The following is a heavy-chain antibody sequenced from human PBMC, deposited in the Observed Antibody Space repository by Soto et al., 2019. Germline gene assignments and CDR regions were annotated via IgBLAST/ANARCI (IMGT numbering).Heavy chain of an antibody. J-gene: IGHJ3*02. CDR3: ERERPHDSGAFDI. Sequence: SVKVSCKASGGTFSSYAISWVRQAPGQGLEWMGGIIPIFGTANYAQKFQGRVTITADESTSTAYMELSSLRSEDTAVYYCERERPHDSGAFDIWGQGTMVTVSS. CDR1: GGTFSSYA. V-gene: IGHV1-69*13. D-gene: IGHD6-19*01. CDR2: IIPIFGTA.